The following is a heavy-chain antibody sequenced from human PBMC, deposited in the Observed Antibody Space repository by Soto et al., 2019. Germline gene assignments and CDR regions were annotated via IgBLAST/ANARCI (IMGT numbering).Heavy chain of an antibody. Sequence: PSETLSLTCAVYGGSFSGYYWTWIRQPPGTGLEWIGEINHSGSTNYNPSLKSRVTISVDTSKNQFSLKLTSVTAADTAVYFCVSGYTRVGFDYWGQGTLVTVSS. CDR1: GGSFSGYY. CDR2: INHSGST. V-gene: IGHV4-34*01. J-gene: IGHJ4*02. CDR3: VSGYTRVGFDY.